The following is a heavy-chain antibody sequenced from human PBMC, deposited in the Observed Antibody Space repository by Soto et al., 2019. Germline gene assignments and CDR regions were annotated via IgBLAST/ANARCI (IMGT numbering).Heavy chain of an antibody. Sequence: SEPLSLTCTVSGGSISSYYWSWIRQPPGKGLEWIGYIYYSGSTNYNPSLKSRVTISVDTSKNQFSLKLSSVTAADTAVYYCAGGENCSGGSCYRTPIDYWGQGTLVTVSS. V-gene: IGHV4-59*08. D-gene: IGHD2-15*01. CDR3: AGGENCSGGSCYRTPIDY. CDR1: GGSISSYY. CDR2: IYYSGST. J-gene: IGHJ4*02.